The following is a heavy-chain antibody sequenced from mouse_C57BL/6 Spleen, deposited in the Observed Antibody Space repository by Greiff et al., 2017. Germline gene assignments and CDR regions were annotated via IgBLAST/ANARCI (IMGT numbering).Heavy chain of an antibody. Sequence: EVQLQQSGPELVKPGASVKISCKASGFTFTDYYMNWVKQSHGKSLEWIGDINPNNGGTRYNQKFKGKATLTVDKSSSTAYLELRSLSSEYTAVYYYARRYYGSRTGSMDYWGQGTTGTVSS. CDR2: INPNNGGT. CDR3: ARRYYGSRTGSMDY. J-gene: IGHJ4*01. CDR1: GFTFTDYY. D-gene: IGHD1-1*01. V-gene: IGHV1-26*01.